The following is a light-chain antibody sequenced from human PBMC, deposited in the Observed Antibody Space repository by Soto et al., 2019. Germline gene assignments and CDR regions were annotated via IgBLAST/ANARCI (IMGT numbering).Light chain of an antibody. CDR2: KAS. CDR1: QSINSW. J-gene: IGKJ2*01. V-gene: IGKV1-5*03. Sequence: DIQMTQSPSTLSASVGDRVTITCRASQSINSWLAWYQQKPGKAPNLLIYKASNLESGVPSRFSGSESGTEFTLTISSLQPDDIASYYYQQHNSYSGYTVGRGTKLEI. CDR3: QQHNSYSGYT.